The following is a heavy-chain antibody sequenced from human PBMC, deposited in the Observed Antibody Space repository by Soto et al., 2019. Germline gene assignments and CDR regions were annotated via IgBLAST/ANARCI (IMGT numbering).Heavy chain of an antibody. J-gene: IGHJ6*02. CDR2: IVVGSGNT. Sequence: SVKVSCKASGFTFTSSAVQWVRQARGQRLEWIGWIVVGSGNTNYAQKFQERVTITRDMSTSTAYMELSSLRSEDTAVYYCAAEPLAVVVTAAYYGMDVWGQGTTVTVSS. CDR3: AAEPLAVVVTAAYYGMDV. CDR1: GFTFTSSA. D-gene: IGHD2-21*02. V-gene: IGHV1-58*01.